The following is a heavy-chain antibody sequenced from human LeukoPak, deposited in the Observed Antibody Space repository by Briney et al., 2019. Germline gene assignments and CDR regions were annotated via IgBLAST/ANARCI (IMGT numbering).Heavy chain of an antibody. CDR3: AKRGSSPRQYYFDY. D-gene: IGHD3-16*01. J-gene: IGHJ4*02. Sequence: TGGSLRLSCAASGFTFSSYAMSWVRQAPGKGLEWVSAISGSGGSTYYADSVKGRFTISRDNSKNTLYLQMNSLRAEDTAVYYCAKRGSSPRQYYFDYWGQGTLVTVSS. CDR2: ISGSGGST. CDR1: GFTFSSYA. V-gene: IGHV3-23*01.